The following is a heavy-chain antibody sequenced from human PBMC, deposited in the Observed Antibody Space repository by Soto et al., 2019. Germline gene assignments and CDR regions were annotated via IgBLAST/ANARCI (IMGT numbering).Heavy chain of an antibody. Sequence: ASVKFSCKASGYTFTSYAMHWVRQAPGQRLECMGWINAGNGNTKYSQKFQGRVTITRXTXXSXXXMXLXXLRXEXTAVYYCARESNSVPKAAFDIWGQGTMVTVSS. D-gene: IGHD2-21*01. CDR3: ARESNSVPKAAFDI. V-gene: IGHV1-3*01. J-gene: IGHJ3*02. CDR2: INAGNGNT. CDR1: GYTFTSYA.